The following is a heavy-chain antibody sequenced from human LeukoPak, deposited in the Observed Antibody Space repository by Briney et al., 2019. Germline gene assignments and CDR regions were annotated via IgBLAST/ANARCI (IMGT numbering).Heavy chain of an antibody. CDR2: IWTDGAT. CDR1: GGSISSGNYY. V-gene: IGHV4-61*02. Sequence: PSETLSLTCTVSGGSISSGNYYWSWIRQPAGKGLEWIGRIWTDGATSYKPSLKSRVTISVDTSKNQFSLRLSSVTAADTAVYYCARHRSLYYFDYWGQGTLVTVSS. CDR3: ARHRSLYYFDY. J-gene: IGHJ4*02. D-gene: IGHD2/OR15-2a*01.